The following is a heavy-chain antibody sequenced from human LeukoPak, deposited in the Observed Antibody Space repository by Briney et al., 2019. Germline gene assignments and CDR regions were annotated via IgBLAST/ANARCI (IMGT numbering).Heavy chain of an antibody. D-gene: IGHD6-13*01. V-gene: IGHV3-30*18. CDR1: GFTFSSYG. CDR2: ISHDGSNK. Sequence: QSGGSLRLSCAASGFTFSSYGMHWVRQTPGKGLEWVAVISHDGSNKYYADSVKGRFTISRDNSKNTLYLQMNSLRAEDTAVYYCAKDLLLGSSWYLAPYYYYGMDVWGQGTTVTVSS. J-gene: IGHJ6*02. CDR3: AKDLLLGSSWYLAPYYYYGMDV.